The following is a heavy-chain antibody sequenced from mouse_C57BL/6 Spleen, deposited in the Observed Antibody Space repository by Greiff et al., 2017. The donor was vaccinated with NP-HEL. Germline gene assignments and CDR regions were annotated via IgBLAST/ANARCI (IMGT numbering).Heavy chain of an antibody. V-gene: IGHV1-55*01. D-gene: IGHD1-1*01. CDR1: GYTFTSYW. CDR2: IYPGSGST. Sequence: VQLQQSGAELVKPGASVKMSCKASGYTFTSYWITWVKQRPGQGLEWIGDIYPGSGSTNYNEKFKSKATLTVDTSSSTAYMQLSSLTSEASAVYYCAREGCDSSGYVGAIDYWGQGTSVTVSS. CDR3: AREGCDSSGYVGAIDY. J-gene: IGHJ4*01.